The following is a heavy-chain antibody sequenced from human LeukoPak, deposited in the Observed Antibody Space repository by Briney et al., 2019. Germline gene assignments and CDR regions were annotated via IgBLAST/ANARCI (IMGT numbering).Heavy chain of an antibody. CDR2: IYSGGST. Sequence: GGSLRLSCAASGFTVSSNYMSWVRQAPGKGLEWVSVIYSGGSTYYADSVKGRFTISRDNSKNTLFLQMNSLRAEDTAIYYCAKDSYSHNGIYDALDIWGQGTMVTVSS. D-gene: IGHD2-8*01. CDR3: AKDSYSHNGIYDALDI. J-gene: IGHJ3*02. CDR1: GFTVSSNY. V-gene: IGHV3-66*01.